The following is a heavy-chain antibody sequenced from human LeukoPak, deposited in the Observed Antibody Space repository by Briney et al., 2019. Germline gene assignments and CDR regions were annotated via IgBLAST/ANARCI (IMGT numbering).Heavy chain of an antibody. CDR3: ARDGGNYQSAAIYYYYYGMDV. D-gene: IGHD1-7*01. CDR2: ISAYNGNT. CDR1: GYTFTSYG. J-gene: IGHJ6*02. V-gene: IGHV1-18*01. Sequence: ASVKVSCKASGYTFTSYGISWVRQAPGQGLEWMGWISAYNGNTNYAQKLQGRVTMTTDTSTSTAYMELRSLRSDDTAVYYCARDGGNYQSAAIYYYYYGMDVWGQGTTVTVSS.